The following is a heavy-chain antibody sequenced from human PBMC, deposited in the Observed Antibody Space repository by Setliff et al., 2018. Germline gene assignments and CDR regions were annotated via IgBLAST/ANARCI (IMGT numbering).Heavy chain of an antibody. CDR2: IRHDGSNE. D-gene: IGHD3-22*01. CDR3: AKDTHYYASSGYYCFDY. J-gene: IGHJ4*02. CDR1: GFTSSMYG. V-gene: IGHV3-30*02. Sequence: LKISCAASGFTSSMYGVHWVRQAPGKGLEWVAYIRHDGSNENYADSVKGRFTISRDNSRNTLFLQMNSLRAEDTGVYYCAKDTHYYASSGYYCFDYWGQGTLVTVSS.